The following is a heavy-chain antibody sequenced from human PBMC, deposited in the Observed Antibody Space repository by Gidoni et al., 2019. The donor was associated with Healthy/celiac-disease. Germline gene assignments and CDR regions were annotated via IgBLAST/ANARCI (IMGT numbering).Heavy chain of an antibody. CDR3: ARVPIAVTTLLFDY. V-gene: IGHV4-31*03. CDR1: GGSISRGGYF. CDR2: IYYSGRT. J-gene: IGHJ4*02. D-gene: IGHD4-17*01. Sequence: QVQLQESGPGLVKPSQTLSLTCTVSGGSISRGGYFWSWIRQPPGKGLEWIGYIYYSGRTYYNPSLKSRVTISVDTSKNQFSLKLSSVTAADTAVYYCARVPIAVTTLLFDYWGQGTLVTVSS.